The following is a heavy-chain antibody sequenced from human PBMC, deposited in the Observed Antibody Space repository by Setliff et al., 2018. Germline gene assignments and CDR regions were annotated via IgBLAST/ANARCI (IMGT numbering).Heavy chain of an antibody. CDR1: GDSISSGSYY. Sequence: PSETLSLTCTVSGDSISSGSYYWTWIRQPAGKGLEWIGHFHTGGSTNYNRSLRSRVSISVDTSKNQFSLRLNSATAADTAVYYCARLRGAFDYWGQGTLVTVS. J-gene: IGHJ4*02. CDR3: ARLRGAFDY. V-gene: IGHV4-61*09. CDR2: FHTGGST. D-gene: IGHD3-16*01.